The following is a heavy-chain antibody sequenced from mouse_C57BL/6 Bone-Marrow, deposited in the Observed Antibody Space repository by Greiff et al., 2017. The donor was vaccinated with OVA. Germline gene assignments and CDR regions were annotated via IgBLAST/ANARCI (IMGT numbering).Heavy chain of an antibody. Sequence: VQLQQSGPELVKPGASVKISCKASGYTFTDYYMNWVKQSHGKSLEWIGDINPNNGGTSYNQKFKGKATLTVDKSSSTAYMELRSLTSEDSAVYYCARGGRQDNWYFDVWGTGTTVTVSS. V-gene: IGHV1-26*01. J-gene: IGHJ1*03. CDR2: INPNNGGT. D-gene: IGHD2-12*01. CDR1: GYTFTDYY. CDR3: ARGGRQDNWYFDV.